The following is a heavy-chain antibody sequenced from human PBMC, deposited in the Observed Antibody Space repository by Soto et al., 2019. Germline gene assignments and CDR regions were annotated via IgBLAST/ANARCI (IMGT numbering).Heavy chain of an antibody. D-gene: IGHD2-15*01. J-gene: IGHJ5*02. CDR2: IYYSGST. CDR3: ARDYTNCSGGSCYSAYPSWLDP. CDR1: GGSISSGGYY. V-gene: IGHV4-31*03. Sequence: SETLSLTCTVSGGSISSGGYYWSWIRQHPGKGLEWIGYIYYSGSTYYNPSLKSRVTISVDTSKNQFSLKLSYVTAADTAVYYCARDYTNCSGGSCYSAYPSWLDPWGQGTLVTVST.